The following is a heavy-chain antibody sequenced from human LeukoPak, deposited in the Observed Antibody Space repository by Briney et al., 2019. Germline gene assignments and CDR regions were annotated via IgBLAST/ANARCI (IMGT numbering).Heavy chain of an antibody. CDR2: SKSKSDGGTT. CDR3: TTDMAAYGYTYEQGDY. CDR1: GGSISSYY. Sequence: ETLSLTCTVSGGSISSYYWNWVRQPPGKGLEWVGRSKSKSDGGTTEYAAPVKGRFSIARDDSKKTLFLQMNSLKTEDTAVYYCTTDMAAYGYTYEQGDYWGQGTLVTVSS. V-gene: IGHV3-15*07. D-gene: IGHD5-18*01. J-gene: IGHJ4*02.